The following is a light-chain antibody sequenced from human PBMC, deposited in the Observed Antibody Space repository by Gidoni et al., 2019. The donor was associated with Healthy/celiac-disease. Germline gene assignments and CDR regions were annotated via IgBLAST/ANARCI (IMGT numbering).Light chain of an antibody. V-gene: IGLV2-14*01. CDR2: DVS. CDR3: SSYTSSITLV. J-gene: IGLJ1*01. CDR1: SSDVGGYNY. Sequence: QSALTQPASVSGSPGQSITISYTGTSSDVGGYNYASWYQQHPGKAPKLMIYDVSNRPSGVSNRFSGSKSGNTASLTISGLQAEDEADYYCSSYTSSITLVFGTGTKVTVL.